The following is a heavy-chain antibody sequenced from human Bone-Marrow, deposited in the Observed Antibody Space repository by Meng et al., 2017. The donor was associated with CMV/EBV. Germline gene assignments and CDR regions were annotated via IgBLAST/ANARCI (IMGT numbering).Heavy chain of an antibody. D-gene: IGHD6-6*01. CDR2: INPNSGGT. CDR1: GYTFTGYY. CDR3: AREEGVSSSSADPFDY. Sequence: ASVKVSCKASGYTFTGYYMHWVRQAPGQGLEWMGWINPNSGGTNYAQKFQGRVTMTRDTSISTAYMELSRLRSDDTAVYYCAREEGVSSSSADPFDYWGQGTLVPVSS. J-gene: IGHJ4*02. V-gene: IGHV1-2*02.